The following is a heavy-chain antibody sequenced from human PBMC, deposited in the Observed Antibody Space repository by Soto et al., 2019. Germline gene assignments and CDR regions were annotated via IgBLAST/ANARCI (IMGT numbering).Heavy chain of an antibody. Sequence: EVQLLESGGGLVQPGGSLRLSCAASGFTFSSYAMSWVRQAPGKGLEWVSAISGSGGSTYYADSVKGRFTISRDNSKNTLYLQMNSLRAEDTAVYYCAKDVKRRYFDWVRDDTYDYWGQGTLVTVSS. CDR1: GFTFSSYA. CDR2: ISGSGGST. V-gene: IGHV3-23*01. CDR3: AKDVKRRYFDWVRDDTYDY. J-gene: IGHJ4*02. D-gene: IGHD3-9*01.